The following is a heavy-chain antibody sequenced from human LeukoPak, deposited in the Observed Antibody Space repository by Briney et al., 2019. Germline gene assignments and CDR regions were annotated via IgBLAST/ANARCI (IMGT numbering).Heavy chain of an antibody. J-gene: IGHJ4*02. D-gene: IGHD5-24*01. CDR3: ARLRDGYNSLDY. V-gene: IGHV4-59*04. Sequence: PSETLFLTCTVSGGSISSYYWSWIRQPPGKGLEWIGSIYHSGRTFYNPSLKSRVTISVDTSKNQFSLKLTSVTAADTAVYYCARLRDGYNSLDYWGQGTLVTVSS. CDR2: IYHSGRT. CDR1: GGSISSYY.